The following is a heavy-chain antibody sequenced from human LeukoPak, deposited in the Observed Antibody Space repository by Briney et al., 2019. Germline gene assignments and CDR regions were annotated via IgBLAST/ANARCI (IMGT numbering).Heavy chain of an antibody. J-gene: IGHJ4*02. D-gene: IGHD6-13*01. CDR2: ISGSGGST. CDR3: AKDSSSSWFGGDSK. Sequence: PGGSLRLSCAASGFTFNTYGMHWVRQAPWKGLEWVSAISGSGGSTYYADSVKGRFTISRDNSKNTLYLQMNSLRAEDTAVYYCAKDSSSSWFGGDSKWGQGTLVTVSS. V-gene: IGHV3-23*01. CDR1: GFTFNTYG.